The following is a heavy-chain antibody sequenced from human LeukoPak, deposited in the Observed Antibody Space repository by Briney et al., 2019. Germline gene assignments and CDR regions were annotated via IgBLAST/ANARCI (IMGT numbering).Heavy chain of an antibody. Sequence: ASVKVSCKASGGTFSSYAISWVRQAPGQGLEWMGGIIPIFGTANYAPKFQGRVTITTDESTSTAYMELSSLRSEDTAVYYCARGSLGIVVVPAATCYDPWGQGTLVTVSS. V-gene: IGHV1-69*05. D-gene: IGHD2-2*01. CDR3: ARGSLGIVVVPAATCYDP. CDR2: IIPIFGTA. CDR1: GGTFSSYA. J-gene: IGHJ5*02.